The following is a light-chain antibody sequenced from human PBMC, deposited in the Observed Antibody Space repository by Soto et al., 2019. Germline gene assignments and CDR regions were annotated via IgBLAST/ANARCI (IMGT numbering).Light chain of an antibody. CDR1: QSVSSF. V-gene: IGKV3-11*01. Sequence: EIVLTQSPATLSLSPGETATLSCRASQSVSSFLAWYQQKPGQAPRLLIYDASNRATGIPTRFSGSRSGTDFTLTISSLEPEDFAVYYCQQRSDWPRLTFGGGTKLEFK. CDR3: QQRSDWPRLT. CDR2: DAS. J-gene: IGKJ4*01.